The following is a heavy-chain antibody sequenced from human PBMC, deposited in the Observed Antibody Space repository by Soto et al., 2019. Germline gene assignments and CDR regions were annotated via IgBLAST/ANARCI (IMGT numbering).Heavy chain of an antibody. Sequence: QVQLLQSGAEVKKPGASVKVSCKASGYTFIGTYVHWVRQAPGQGLEWMGWINPKSGATNYAQKFQGRVTMTRDTSISTVYMELRRLRSDDTAVYSCARGAGAPGDYYDAMDVWSQGTTVTISS. CDR1: GYTFIGTY. CDR2: INPKSGAT. D-gene: IGHD1-26*01. CDR3: ARGAGAPGDYYDAMDV. J-gene: IGHJ6*02. V-gene: IGHV1-2*02.